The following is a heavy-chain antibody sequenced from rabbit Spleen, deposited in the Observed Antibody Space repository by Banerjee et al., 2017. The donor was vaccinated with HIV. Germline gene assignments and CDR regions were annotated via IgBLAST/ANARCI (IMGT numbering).Heavy chain of an antibody. CDR2: IDSGSSGFT. CDR1: GVSFSVSSY. Sequence: QSLEESGGDLVKPGASLTLTCTASGVSFSVSSYMCWVRQAPGKGLEWIACIDSGSSGFTYVATWAKGRFTCSKTSSTTVTLQMTRLTAADTATYFCARSSSGNYWVPYYFDLWGQDTLVTVS. V-gene: IGHV1S40*01. CDR3: ARSSSGNYWVPYYFDL. J-gene: IGHJ4*01. D-gene: IGHD1-1*01.